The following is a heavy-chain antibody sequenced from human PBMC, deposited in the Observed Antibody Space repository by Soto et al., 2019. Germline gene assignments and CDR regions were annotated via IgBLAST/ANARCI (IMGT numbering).Heavy chain of an antibody. V-gene: IGHV3-23*01. D-gene: IGHD3-16*01. CDR3: AKEMAKRYGAFDI. CDR1: GFSFSSYA. J-gene: IGHJ3*02. CDR2: ISDSGGGT. Sequence: EVQLLESGGGSVQPGGSLRLSCAASGFSFSSYAMSWVRQAPGKGLEWVSAISDSGGGTYNADSVKGRFTISRDNSKNTLYKQMNSLRAEDTAVYYCAKEMAKRYGAFDIWGQGTMVTVSS.